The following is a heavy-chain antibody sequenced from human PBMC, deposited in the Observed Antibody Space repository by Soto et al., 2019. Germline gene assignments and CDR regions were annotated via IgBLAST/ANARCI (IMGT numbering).Heavy chain of an antibody. J-gene: IGHJ5*02. V-gene: IGHV4-34*01. CDR1: GGSFSGYY. CDR2: INHSGST. Sequence: SETPSLTCAVYGGSFSGYYWSWIRQPPGKGLEGIGEINHSGSTNYNPSLKSRVTISVDTSKNQFSLKLSSVTAADTAVYYCARGGRYYDFWSGYSRWFDPWGQVTFPTVSS. CDR3: ARGGRYYDFWSGYSRWFDP. D-gene: IGHD3-3*01.